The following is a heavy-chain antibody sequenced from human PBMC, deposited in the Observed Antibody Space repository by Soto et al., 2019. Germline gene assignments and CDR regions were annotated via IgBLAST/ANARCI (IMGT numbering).Heavy chain of an antibody. CDR1: GYTFTSYG. Sequence: ASVKVSCKASGYTFTSYGISWVRQAPGQGLEWMGWISAYNGNTNYAQKLQGRVTMTTDASTSTAYMELRSLRSDDTAVYYCARDSPAPRGYYDSSGYSPIDYWGQGTLVTVSS. V-gene: IGHV1-18*04. CDR2: ISAYNGNT. CDR3: ARDSPAPRGYYDSSGYSPIDY. J-gene: IGHJ4*02. D-gene: IGHD3-22*01.